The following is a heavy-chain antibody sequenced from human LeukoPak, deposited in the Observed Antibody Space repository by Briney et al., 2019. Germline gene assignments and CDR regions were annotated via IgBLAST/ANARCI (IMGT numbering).Heavy chain of an antibody. CDR2: INHSGST. V-gene: IGHV4-34*01. J-gene: IGHJ4*02. CDR1: GGSFSGYY. CDR3: ARGLRGVVGATPFGY. Sequence: PSETLSLTCAVSGGSFSGYYWSWIRQPPGKGLEWIGEINHSGSTNYNPSLKSRVTISVDTSKNQFSLKLSSVTAADTAVYYCARGLRGVVGATPFGYWGQGTLVTVSS. D-gene: IGHD1-26*01.